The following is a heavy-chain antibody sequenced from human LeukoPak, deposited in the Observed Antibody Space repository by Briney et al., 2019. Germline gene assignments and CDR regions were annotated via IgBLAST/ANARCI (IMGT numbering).Heavy chain of an antibody. V-gene: IGHV6-1*01. CDR1: RDSVSSNSAS. CDR2: TYYRSKWYN. Sequence: SQTLSLTCAISRDSVSSNSASWNWIRHSPSSCLGWLGRTYYRSKWYNDYAVSVKSRITINPDTSKNQSSLQLNSVTPEDTAVYYCARDSSRGLKSSSWYALRNSNANWFDPWGQGTLVTVSS. J-gene: IGHJ5*02. D-gene: IGHD6-13*01. CDR3: ARDSSRGLKSSSWYALRNSNANWFDP.